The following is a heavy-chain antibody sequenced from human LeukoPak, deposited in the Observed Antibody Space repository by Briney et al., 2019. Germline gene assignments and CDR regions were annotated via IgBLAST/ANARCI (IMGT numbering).Heavy chain of an antibody. D-gene: IGHD1-14*01. CDR1: GFNFGGYY. V-gene: IGHV3-11*01. J-gene: IGHJ4*02. Sequence: PGGSLRLSCIAAGFNFGGYYMGWIRQAPGKGLEWVSYISDDSYRTPYGDSVKGRFTISRDNAKNSLYLQMDNLRVEDTAVYYCPGAGGLGTGAHLDYWAREPWSPSPQ. CDR2: ISDDSYRT. CDR3: PGAGGLGTGAHLDY.